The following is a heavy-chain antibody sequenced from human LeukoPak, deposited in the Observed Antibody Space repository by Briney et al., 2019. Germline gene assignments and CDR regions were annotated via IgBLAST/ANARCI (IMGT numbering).Heavy chain of an antibody. D-gene: IGHD2-15*01. CDR2: ISYDGSNK. V-gene: IGHV3-30*18. J-gene: IGHJ4*02. CDR1: GFTFSSYG. CDR3: AKDQGYCSGGNCYYDY. Sequence: GGSLRLSCAASGFTFSSYGMHWVRQAPGKGLEWVAVISYDGSNKYYADSVKGRFTISRDNSKNTLYLQMNSLRAEDTAVYYCAKDQGYCSGGNCYYDYWGQGTLVTVSS.